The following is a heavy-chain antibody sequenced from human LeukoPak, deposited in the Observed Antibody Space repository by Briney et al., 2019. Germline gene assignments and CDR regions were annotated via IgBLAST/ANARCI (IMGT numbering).Heavy chain of an antibody. CDR1: GLTVSTNY. CDR3: ARAQGLRRAFDI. V-gene: IGHV3-53*01. D-gene: IGHD6-25*01. J-gene: IGHJ3*02. CDR2: IYSGGST. Sequence: GGSLRLSCAVSGLTVSTNYMSWVRQAPGKGLEWVSLIYSGGSTYYADSVKGRFTVSRDNSKNALYLQVNSLRAEDTAVYYCARAQGLRRAFDIWGQGTMVTVSS.